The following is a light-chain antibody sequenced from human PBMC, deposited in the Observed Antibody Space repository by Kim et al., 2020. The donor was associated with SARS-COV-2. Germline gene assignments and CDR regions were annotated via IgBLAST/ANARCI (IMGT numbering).Light chain of an antibody. CDR1: QGVSSN. J-gene: IGKJ2*01. V-gene: IGKV3-15*01. CDR2: GAS. Sequence: SVSPWGRATLSCRASQGVSSNLAWYQQKLGQAPRLLIYGASTGATGIPARFSGSGSGTEFTLTISSLQSEDFAVYYCQQYNNWPYTFGQGTKLEIK. CDR3: QQYNNWPYT.